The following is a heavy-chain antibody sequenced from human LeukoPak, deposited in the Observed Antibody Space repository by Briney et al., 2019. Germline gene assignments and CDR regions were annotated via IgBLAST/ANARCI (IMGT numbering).Heavy chain of an antibody. Sequence: GGSLRLSCAASGFTFDDYAMHWVRQAPGKGLEWVSGISWNSGSIGYADSVKGRFTISRDNAKNSLYLQMNSLRAEDTALYYCAKGMGGRFTDYFDYWGQGTLVTASS. CDR3: AKGMGGRFTDYFDY. D-gene: IGHD3-16*01. V-gene: IGHV3-9*01. CDR1: GFTFDDYA. CDR2: ISWNSGSI. J-gene: IGHJ4*02.